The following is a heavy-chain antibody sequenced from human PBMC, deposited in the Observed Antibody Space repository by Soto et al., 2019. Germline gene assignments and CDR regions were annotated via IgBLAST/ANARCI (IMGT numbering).Heavy chain of an antibody. V-gene: IGHV1-3*01. CDR1: GYTFTSYA. J-gene: IGHJ4*02. D-gene: IGHD2-15*01. CDR2: INAGNGNT. Sequence: ASVKVSCKASGYTFTSYAMHWVRQAPGQRLEWMGWINAGNGNTKYSQKFQGRVTITRDISASTAYMELSSLRSEDTAVYYCARDLGYCSGGSCSMTYYFDYWGQGTLVTVSS. CDR3: ARDLGYCSGGSCSMTYYFDY.